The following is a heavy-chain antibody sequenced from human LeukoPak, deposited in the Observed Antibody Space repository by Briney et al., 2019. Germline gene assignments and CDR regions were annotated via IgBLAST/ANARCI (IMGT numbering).Heavy chain of an antibody. J-gene: IGHJ4*02. CDR1: GGSFSGYY. CDR3: ARATAAIGYPSFDY. D-gene: IGHD2-2*02. V-gene: IGHV4-34*01. Sequence: SETLSLTCAVYGGSFSGYYWSWICQPPGKGLEWIGEINHSGSTNYNPSLKSRVTISVDTSKNQFSLKLSSVTAADTAVYYCARATAAIGYPSFDYWGQGTLVTVSS. CDR2: INHSGST.